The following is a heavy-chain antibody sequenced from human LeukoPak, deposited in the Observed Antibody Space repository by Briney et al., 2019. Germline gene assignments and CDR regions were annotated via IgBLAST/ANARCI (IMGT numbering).Heavy chain of an antibody. J-gene: IGHJ5*02. CDR3: VRDHALVPAATLGCFDP. CDR2: INTNSGGT. D-gene: IGHD2-2*01. Sequence: ASVKVTRKASGYTFTCYYMHWVRQPPGQGLEWMGWINTNSGGTNYAQKFQGRVTMSRDTSNSTAYMELSRLRSDDTAVYYCVRDHALVPAATLGCFDPWGQGTLVTVSS. V-gene: IGHV1-2*02. CDR1: GYTFTCYY.